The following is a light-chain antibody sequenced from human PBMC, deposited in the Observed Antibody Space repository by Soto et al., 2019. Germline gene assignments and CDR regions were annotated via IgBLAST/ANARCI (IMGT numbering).Light chain of an antibody. Sequence: DIQMTQSPSDMSAYVGDRVTITCRASQDIRNFLVWFQQKPGKVGKRLIYAGSSLESGVPARFSGSGSATEFTLTSSSRQPEDFATYYCLQHKGYPHTFGQGTKLEIK. CDR1: QDIRNF. CDR2: AGS. CDR3: LQHKGYPHT. J-gene: IGKJ2*01. V-gene: IGKV1-17*03.